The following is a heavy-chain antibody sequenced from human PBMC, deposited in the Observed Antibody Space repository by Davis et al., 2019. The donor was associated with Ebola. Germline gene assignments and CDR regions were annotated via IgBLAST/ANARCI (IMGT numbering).Heavy chain of an antibody. D-gene: IGHD4-17*01. CDR1: GFTFDNFW. CDR2: IYRDGSEK. CDR3: ARDATVTPTDY. V-gene: IGHV3-7*03. J-gene: IGHJ4*02. Sequence: GESLKISCAASGFTFDNFWMSWVRQAPGKGLEWVANIYRDGSEKYYVDSVKGRFTISRDNTKNSLYLQMNSLRAEDTAVYYCARDATVTPTDYWGQGTLVTVSS.